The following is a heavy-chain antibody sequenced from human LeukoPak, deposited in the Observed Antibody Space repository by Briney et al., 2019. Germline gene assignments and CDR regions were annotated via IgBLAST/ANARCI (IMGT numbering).Heavy chain of an antibody. CDR1: GFTFSSYS. J-gene: IGHJ4*02. Sequence: GGSLRLSCAASGFTFSSYSMNWVRQAPGKGLEWVSYISSSSSTMYYADSVKGRFTISRDNAKNSLYLQMNSLRAEDTAAYYCARGSIAAAGTRGGFDYWGQGTLVTVSS. CDR3: ARGSIAAAGTRGGFDY. CDR2: ISSSSSTM. D-gene: IGHD6-13*01. V-gene: IGHV3-48*01.